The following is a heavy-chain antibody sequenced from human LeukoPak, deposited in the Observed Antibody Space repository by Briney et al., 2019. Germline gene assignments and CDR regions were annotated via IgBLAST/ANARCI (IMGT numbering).Heavy chain of an antibody. J-gene: IGHJ6*03. Sequence: GGSLRLSCAASGFTFSSYAMHWVRQAPGKGLEWVAVISYDGSNKYYADSVKGRFTISRDNSKNTLYLQMNSLRAEDTAVYYCARAAPAANYYYYMDVWGKGTTVTVSS. V-gene: IGHV3-30-3*01. CDR1: GFTFSSYA. D-gene: IGHD2-2*01. CDR3: ARAAPAANYYYYMDV. CDR2: ISYDGSNK.